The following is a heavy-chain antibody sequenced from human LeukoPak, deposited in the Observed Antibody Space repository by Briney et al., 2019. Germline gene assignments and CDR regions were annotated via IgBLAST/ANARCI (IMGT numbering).Heavy chain of an antibody. CDR3: VSGYPFDY. Sequence: PGGSLRLSCAASGFTFSSYSMNWVRQAPGKGLEWVSSIRSSSSYIYYADSVKGRFTISRDNAKNSLYLQMNSLRAEDTAVYYCVSGYPFDYWGQGTLVTVSS. D-gene: IGHD3-10*01. V-gene: IGHV3-21*01. J-gene: IGHJ4*02. CDR1: GFTFSSYS. CDR2: IRSSSSYI.